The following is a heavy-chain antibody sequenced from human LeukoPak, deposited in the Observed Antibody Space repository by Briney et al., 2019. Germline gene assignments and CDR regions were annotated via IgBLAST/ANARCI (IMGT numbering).Heavy chain of an antibody. V-gene: IGHV1-24*01. CDR3: ATQAYYYDSSGYYHAYFDY. D-gene: IGHD3-22*01. Sequence: GASVKVSCKVSGYTLTELSMHWVRQAPGKGLEWMGGFDPEDGETIYAQKFQGRVTMTEDTSTDTAYMELSSLRSEDTAVYYCATQAYYYDSSGYYHAYFDYWGQGTLVTVSS. CDR2: FDPEDGET. CDR1: GYTLTELS. J-gene: IGHJ4*02.